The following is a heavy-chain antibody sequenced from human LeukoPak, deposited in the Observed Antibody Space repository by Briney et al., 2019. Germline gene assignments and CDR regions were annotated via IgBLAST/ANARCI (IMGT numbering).Heavy chain of an antibody. V-gene: IGHV3-33*01. Sequence: GGSLRLSCAASGFTFNTYGMHWVRQAPGKGLEWVAIIWYDGSDKFYADSVKGRFTISRDNSKNTLYLQMNSLRAEDTAVYYCARVSDFSNYFDYWGQGTLVTVSS. D-gene: IGHD3-3*01. CDR1: GFTFNTYG. J-gene: IGHJ4*02. CDR3: ARVSDFSNYFDY. CDR2: IWYDGSDK.